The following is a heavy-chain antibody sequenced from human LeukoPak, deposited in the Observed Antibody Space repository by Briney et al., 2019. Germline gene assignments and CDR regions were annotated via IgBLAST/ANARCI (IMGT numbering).Heavy chain of an antibody. CDR1: GGTFSSYA. CDR3: ARVATDYYFYYYMDV. V-gene: IGHV1-69*06. CDR2: IIPIFGTA. D-gene: IGHD5-12*01. J-gene: IGHJ6*03. Sequence: GASVKVSCKASGGTFSSYAISWVRQAPGQGLEWVGGIIPIFGTANYAQKFQGRVTITADKFTSTAYMELSSLRSEDTAVYYCARVATDYYFYYYMDVWGKGTTVTVSS.